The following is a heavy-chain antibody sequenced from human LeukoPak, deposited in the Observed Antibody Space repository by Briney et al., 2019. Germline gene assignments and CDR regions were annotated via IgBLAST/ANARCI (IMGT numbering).Heavy chain of an antibody. J-gene: IGHJ5*02. Sequence: SVKVSCKASGYTFTSYGISWVRQAPGQGLEWMGRIIPILGIANYAQKSQGRVSITADKSTSTAYMELSSLRSEDTAVYYCARGVAVAGHMPVVWFDPWGQGTLVTVSS. CDR2: IIPILGIA. D-gene: IGHD6-19*01. CDR1: GYTFTSYG. CDR3: ARGVAVAGHMPVVWFDP. V-gene: IGHV1-69*04.